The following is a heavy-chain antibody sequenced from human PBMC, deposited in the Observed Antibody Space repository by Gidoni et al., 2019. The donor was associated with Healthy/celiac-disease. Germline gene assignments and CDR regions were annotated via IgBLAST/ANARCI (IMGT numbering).Heavy chain of an antibody. J-gene: IGHJ3*02. CDR1: GFPFRGSA. CDR2: IRSKANSYAT. CDR3: TTRVAAATHPRTDI. D-gene: IGHD6-13*01. V-gene: IGHV3-73*01. Sequence: EVQLVESGGGLVQPGGSLQLSCAASGFPFRGSAMHWVRQASGKGLEWVGRIRSKANSYATAYAASVKGRFTISRDDSKNTAYLQMNSLKTEDTAVYYCTTRVAAATHPRTDIWGQGTMVTVSS.